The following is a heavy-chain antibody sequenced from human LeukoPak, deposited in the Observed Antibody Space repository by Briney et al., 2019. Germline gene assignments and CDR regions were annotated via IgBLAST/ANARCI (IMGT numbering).Heavy chain of an antibody. J-gene: IGHJ4*02. D-gene: IGHD3-22*01. V-gene: IGHV3-23*01. CDR2: ISPSGDRT. CDR3: AIMHGYYDGSGFWVQ. Sequence: GGSLRLSCAASGFTFSSYAMSWVRQAPGKGLEWVSFISPSGDRTSNADSVEGRFTISRDNTRNTLYLQMNSLRDEDTGIYYCAIMHGYYDGSGFWVQWGQGTLVTVSS. CDR1: GFTFSSYA.